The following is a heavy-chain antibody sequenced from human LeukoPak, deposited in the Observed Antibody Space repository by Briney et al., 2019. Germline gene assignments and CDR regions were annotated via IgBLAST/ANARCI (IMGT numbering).Heavy chain of an antibody. D-gene: IGHD6-6*01. Sequence: GGSLRLSCAASGFTFSSYSMNWVRQAPGKGLEWVSSISSSSSYIYYADSVKGRFTISRDNAKNSLYLQMNSLRAEDTAVYYCARSQGIAARYFDYWGQGTLVTVSS. CDR2: ISSSSSYI. V-gene: IGHV3-21*01. CDR1: GFTFSSYS. CDR3: ARSQGIAARYFDY. J-gene: IGHJ4*02.